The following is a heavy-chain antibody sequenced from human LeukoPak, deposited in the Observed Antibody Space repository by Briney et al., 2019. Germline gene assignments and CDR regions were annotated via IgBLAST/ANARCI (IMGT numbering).Heavy chain of an antibody. CDR3: ARTPRTTVTTRFDY. D-gene: IGHD4-11*01. V-gene: IGHV4-34*01. J-gene: IGHJ4*02. CDR2: INHSGST. CDR1: GGSFSGYY. Sequence: SETLSLTCAVYGGSFSGYYWSWIRPPPGKGLEWIGEINHSGSTNYNPSLKSRVTISVDTSKNQFSLKLSSVTAADTAVYYCARTPRTTVTTRFDYWGQGTLVTVSS.